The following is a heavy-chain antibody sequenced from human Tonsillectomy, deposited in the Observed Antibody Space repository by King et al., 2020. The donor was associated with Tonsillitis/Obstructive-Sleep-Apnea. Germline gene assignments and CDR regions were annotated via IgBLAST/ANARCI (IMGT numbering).Heavy chain of an antibody. J-gene: IGHJ4*02. CDR1: GFTWNNAW. Sequence: VQLVESGGGLVKPGGALRLSCAASGFTWNNAWMNLGRPAPGKGREGVGRIRKNTEGGTTDYAAPVKDRFTISRNDSKNTLYLQMNSLKTEDTAVYYCTTGNYWGQGTLVTVSS. CDR3: TTGNY. V-gene: IGHV3-15*01. CDR2: IRKNTEGGTT.